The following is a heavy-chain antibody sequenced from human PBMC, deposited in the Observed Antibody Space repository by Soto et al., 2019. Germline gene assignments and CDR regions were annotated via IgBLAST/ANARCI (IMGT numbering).Heavy chain of an antibody. V-gene: IGHV5-51*01. J-gene: IGHJ4*02. Sequence: PGASLKITCKGSGYSFTTYWIGWVRQMPGKALEWMGIIYPGDSDTRYSPSFQGQVTISADKSINTAYLQWSSLKASDTAMYYCATGGYCTTTSCYNFFDYWGQGSLVTVSS. CDR2: IYPGDSDT. D-gene: IGHD2-2*02. CDR1: GYSFTTYW. CDR3: ATGGYCTTTSCYNFFDY.